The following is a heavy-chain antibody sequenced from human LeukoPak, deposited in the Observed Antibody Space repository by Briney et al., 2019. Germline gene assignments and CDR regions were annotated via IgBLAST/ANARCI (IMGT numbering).Heavy chain of an antibody. D-gene: IGHD3-3*01. V-gene: IGHV1-69*04. CDR2: IIPILGIA. CDR1: GGTFRSYV. CDR3: ARVVTIFGVVKENWFDP. J-gene: IGHJ5*02. Sequence: SVKVSCQASGGTFRSYVISWVRQAPAQGVEWMGRIIPILGIANYAQKFQSRVTITADKSTSTAYMELSSLRSEDTAVYYCARVVTIFGVVKENWFDPWGEGTLVTVSS.